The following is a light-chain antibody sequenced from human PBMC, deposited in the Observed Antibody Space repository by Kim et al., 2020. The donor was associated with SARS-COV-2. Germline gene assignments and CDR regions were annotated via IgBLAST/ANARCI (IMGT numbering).Light chain of an antibody. J-gene: IGKJ2*03. Sequence: DIVMTQSPDSLAVSLGERATINCKSSQSVLYSSNNKNYLAWYQQKPGQPPKLLIYWASTRESGVPDRFSGSGSGTDFTLSISSLQAEDVAVYYCQQYYSTPGSVGQGTKLEI. V-gene: IGKV4-1*01. CDR2: WAS. CDR3: QQYYSTPGS. CDR1: QSVLYSSNNKNY.